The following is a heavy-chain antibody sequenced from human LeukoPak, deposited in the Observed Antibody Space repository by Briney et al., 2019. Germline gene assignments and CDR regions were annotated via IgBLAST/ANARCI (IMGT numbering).Heavy chain of an antibody. V-gene: IGHV3-33*01. D-gene: IGHD6-19*01. CDR3: ARDHSSGWYSDYFDY. CDR2: IWYDGSNK. J-gene: IGHJ4*02. Sequence: SGRSLRLSCAASGFTFSSYGMHWVRQAPGKGLEWVAVIWYDGSNKYCADSVKGRFTISRDNSKNTLYLQMNSLRAEDTAVYYCARDHSSGWYSDYFDYWGQGTLVTVSS. CDR1: GFTFSSYG.